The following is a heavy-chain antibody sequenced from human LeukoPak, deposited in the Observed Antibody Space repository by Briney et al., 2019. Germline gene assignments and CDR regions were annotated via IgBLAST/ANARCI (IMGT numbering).Heavy chain of an antibody. D-gene: IGHD6-19*01. Sequence: GASVKVSCKASGYTFTSYYMHWVRQVTGQGLEWMGWMNPNSGNTGYAQKFQGRVTMTRNTSISTAYMELSSLRSEDTAVYYCARGGAVAASAFDIWGQGTMVTVSS. CDR2: MNPNSGNT. CDR3: ARGGAVAASAFDI. CDR1: GYTFTSYY. J-gene: IGHJ3*02. V-gene: IGHV1-8*02.